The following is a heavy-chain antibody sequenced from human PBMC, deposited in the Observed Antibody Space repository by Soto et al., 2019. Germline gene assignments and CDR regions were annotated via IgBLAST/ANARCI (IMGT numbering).Heavy chain of an antibody. J-gene: IGHJ6*03. CDR3: ARRNYDFWSAQRRYYYYMDV. CDR1: GGSISSYY. V-gene: IGHV4-59*08. Sequence: SETLSLTCTVSGGSISSYYWSWIRQPPGKGLEWIGYIYYSGSTNYNPSLKSRVTISVDTSKNQFSLKLSSVTAADTAVYYCARRNYDFWSAQRRYYYYMDVWGKGTTVTVSS. D-gene: IGHD3-3*01. CDR2: IYYSGST.